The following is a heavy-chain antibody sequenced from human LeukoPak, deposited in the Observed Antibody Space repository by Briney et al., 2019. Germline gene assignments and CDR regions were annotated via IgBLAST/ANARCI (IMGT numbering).Heavy chain of an antibody. J-gene: IGHJ4*02. CDR2: IYYSGST. CDR3: ARHRIAARGSFDY. V-gene: IGHV4-59*08. CDR1: GGSISSYY. Sequence: SETLSPTCTVSGGSISSYYWSWIRQPPGKGLEWIGYIYYSGSTNYNPSLKSRVTISEDTSKNQFSLKLNSVTVADTAVYYCARHRIAARGSFDYWGQGTLVTVSS. D-gene: IGHD6-6*01.